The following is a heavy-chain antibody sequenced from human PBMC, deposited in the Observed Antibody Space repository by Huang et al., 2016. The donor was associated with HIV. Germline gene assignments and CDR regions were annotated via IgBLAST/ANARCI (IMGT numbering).Heavy chain of an antibody. Sequence: EVQLVQSGAEVKKPGESLKISCKGSGYMFTNYWIGWVRQMPGKGLERRGIIYPGDYENRYSPSFQGQVTSSADKSSTTAYLQWSSLKASDTAIYYCARHDGARPGWVDNWGQGTLVTVSS. V-gene: IGHV5-51*01. CDR3: ARHDGARPGWVDN. CDR1: GYMFTNYW. D-gene: IGHD4-17*01. J-gene: IGHJ5*02. CDR2: IYPGDYEN.